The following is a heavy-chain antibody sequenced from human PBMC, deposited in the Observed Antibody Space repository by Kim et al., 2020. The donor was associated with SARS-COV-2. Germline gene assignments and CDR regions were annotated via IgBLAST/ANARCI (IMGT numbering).Heavy chain of an antibody. Sequence: GGSLRLSCAASGFTFSDYYMSWIRQAPGKGLEWVSYISSSGSTIYYADSVKGRFTISRDNAKNSLYLQMNSLRAEDTAVYYCAREPPYGSGSYPFDYWGQGTLVTVSS. CDR3: AREPPYGSGSYPFDY. D-gene: IGHD3-10*01. CDR2: ISSSGSTI. CDR1: GFTFSDYY. J-gene: IGHJ4*02. V-gene: IGHV3-11*01.